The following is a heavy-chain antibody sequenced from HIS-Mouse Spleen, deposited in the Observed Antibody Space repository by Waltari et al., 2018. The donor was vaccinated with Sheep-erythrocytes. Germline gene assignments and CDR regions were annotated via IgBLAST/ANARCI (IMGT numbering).Heavy chain of an antibody. V-gene: IGHV3-21*01. CDR2: SSSSSSSI. CDR1: GFTFSSYS. CDR3: ARVASGATFDY. Sequence: EVQLVESGGGLVKPGGSLRLSCAASGFTFSSYSMNWVRQAPGKVLEWVSSSSSSSSSIYYAESGKSRFTISRDNAKNSLYLQMNSLRAEDTAVYYCARVASGATFDYWGQGTLVTVSS. J-gene: IGHJ4*02. D-gene: IGHD1-26*01.